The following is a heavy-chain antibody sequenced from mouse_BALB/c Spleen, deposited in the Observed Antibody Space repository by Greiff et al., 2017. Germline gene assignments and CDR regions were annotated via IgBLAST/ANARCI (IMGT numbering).Heavy chain of an antibody. CDR2: IDPANGNT. D-gene: IGHD2-4*01. J-gene: IGHJ3*01. CDR1: GFNIKDTY. V-gene: IGHV14-3*02. Sequence: EVQLQQSGAELVKPGASVKLSCTASGFNIKDTYMHWVKQRPAQGLEWIGRIDPANGNTKYDPKFQGKATITADTSSNTAYLQLSSLTSEDTAVYYGARADYDYDRAWFAYWGQGTLVTVSA. CDR3: ARADYDYDRAWFAY.